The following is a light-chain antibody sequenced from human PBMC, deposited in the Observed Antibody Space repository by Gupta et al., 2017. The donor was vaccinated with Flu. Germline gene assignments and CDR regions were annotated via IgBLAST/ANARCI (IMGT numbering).Light chain of an antibody. J-gene: IGLJ2*01. V-gene: IGLV2-14*01. CDR3: SSYTSSSTEVV. CDR2: EVS. Sequence: QSALTQPASGSGSPGQSITISCTGTSSDVGGYNYVSWYQQHPGKAPKLMIYEVSNRPSGVSNRFSGSKSGNTASLTISGLQAEDEADYYCSSYTSSSTEVVFGGGTKLTVL. CDR1: SSDVGGYNY.